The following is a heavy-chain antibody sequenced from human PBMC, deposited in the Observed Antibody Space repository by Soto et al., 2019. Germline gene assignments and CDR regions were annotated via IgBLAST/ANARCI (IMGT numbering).Heavy chain of an antibody. CDR3: ARGVTGTTFFAFDI. D-gene: IGHD1-7*01. V-gene: IGHV4-59*01. CDR1: GGSISSYY. Sequence: SETLSLTCTVSGGSISSYYWSWIRQPPGKGLEWIGYIYYSGSTNYNPSLKSRVTISVDTSKNQFSLKLSSVTAADTAVYYCARGVTGTTFFAFDIWGQGTMVTVSS. CDR2: IYYSGST. J-gene: IGHJ3*02.